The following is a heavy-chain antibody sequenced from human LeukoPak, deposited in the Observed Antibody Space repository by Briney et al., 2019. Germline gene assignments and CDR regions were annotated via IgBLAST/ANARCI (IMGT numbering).Heavy chain of an antibody. J-gene: IGHJ4*02. CDR1: GFTFSDYY. CDR3: ARDFDWLLFDY. CDR2: ISSSGSII. V-gene: IGHV3-11*04. D-gene: IGHD3-9*01. Sequence: PGGSLRLSCAASGFTFSDYYMNWIRQAPGKGLEWVSYISSSGSIIYYADSVKGRFTISRDNSKNTLYLQMNSLRAEDTAVYYCARDFDWLLFDYWGQGTLVTVSS.